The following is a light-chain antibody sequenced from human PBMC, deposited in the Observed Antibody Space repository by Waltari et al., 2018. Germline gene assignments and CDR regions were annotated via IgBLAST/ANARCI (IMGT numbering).Light chain of an antibody. Sequence: QTVVTQEPSLSVSSGGTVTLTCGLRSGSVSTTYYPSWYQQAPGQAPRTLIFDTNTRSSGVPDRFSGSILDNKAALTITGAQADDESDYYCVLSMGSGIWVFGGGTKLTVL. CDR1: SGSVSTTYY. J-gene: IGLJ3*02. V-gene: IGLV8-61*01. CDR3: VLSMGSGIWV. CDR2: DTN.